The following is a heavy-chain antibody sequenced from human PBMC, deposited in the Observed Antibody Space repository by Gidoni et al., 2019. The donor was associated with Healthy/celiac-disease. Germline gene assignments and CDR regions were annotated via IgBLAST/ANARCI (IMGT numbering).Heavy chain of an antibody. CDR1: VYTFTGYY. V-gene: IGHV1-2*02. J-gene: IGHJ6*02. CDR2: INPNSGGT. CDR3: ARGGGRWLQQEYYYYGMDV. D-gene: IGHD3-16*01. Sequence: QVQLLQSGAEVKKPGSSVTVSCKASVYTFTGYYLHWVRKAPGQGLEWMGWINPNSGGTNYAQKFQGRVTMTRDTSISTAYMELSRLRSDDTAVYYCARGGGRWLQQEYYYYGMDVWGQGTTVTVSS.